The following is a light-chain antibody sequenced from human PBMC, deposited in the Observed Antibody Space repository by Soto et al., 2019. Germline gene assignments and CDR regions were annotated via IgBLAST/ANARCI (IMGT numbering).Light chain of an antibody. V-gene: IGKV3-20*01. Sequence: EIVLTQSPGTLSLSPGERATLSCRASQSVNSTYLAWYQQNPGQAPRLLIYGASSRATGIPDRFSGSGSGTAFTLAISTLEPEDFAVYFCQPSCSSSYTFGPGTKLEIK. J-gene: IGKJ2*01. CDR1: QSVNSTY. CDR3: QPSCSSSYT. CDR2: GAS.